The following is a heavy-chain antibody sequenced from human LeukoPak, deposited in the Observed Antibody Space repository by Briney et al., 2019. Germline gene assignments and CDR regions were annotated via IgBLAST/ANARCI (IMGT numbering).Heavy chain of an antibody. Sequence: ASVKVSCKASGGTFSSYAISWVRQAPGQGLEWMGGIIPIFGTANYAQKFQGRVTISAGESTNIAYMELSSLRSEDTAVYYCATGSPAGLVAAAGTAPDYWGQGTLVTVSS. CDR3: ATGSPAGLVAAAGTAPDY. D-gene: IGHD6-13*01. CDR2: IIPIFGTA. CDR1: GGTFSSYA. V-gene: IGHV1-69*13. J-gene: IGHJ4*02.